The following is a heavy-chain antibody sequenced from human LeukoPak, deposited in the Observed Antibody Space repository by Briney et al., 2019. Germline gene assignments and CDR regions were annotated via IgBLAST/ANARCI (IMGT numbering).Heavy chain of an antibody. CDR1: GFTFSSYS. J-gene: IGHJ6*03. CDR2: ISSSSSYI. CDR3: ARVGSSGWYGYYYYYYYMDV. V-gene: IGHV3-21*01. D-gene: IGHD6-19*01. Sequence: PGGSLRLSWAASGFTFSSYSMNWVRQAPGKGLEWVSSISSSSSYIYYADSVKGRFTISRDNAKNSLYLQMNSLRAEDTAVYYCARVGSSGWYGYYYYYYYMDVWGKGTTVTVSS.